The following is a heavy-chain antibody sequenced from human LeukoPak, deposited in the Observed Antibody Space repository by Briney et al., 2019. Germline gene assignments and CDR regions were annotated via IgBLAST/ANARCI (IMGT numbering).Heavy chain of an antibody. CDR2: INWNGGST. CDR1: GFTFGDYG. D-gene: IGHD3-22*01. V-gene: IGHV3-20*04. J-gene: IGHJ4*02. Sequence: PGGSLRLSCAASGFTFGDYGMSWVRRAPGKGLEWVSGINWNGGSTGYADSVKGRFTISRDNAKNSLYLQMNSLRAEDTALYYCARDRGVMDSYYYDSSGCYFDYWGQGTLVTVSS. CDR3: ARDRGVMDSYYYDSSGCYFDY.